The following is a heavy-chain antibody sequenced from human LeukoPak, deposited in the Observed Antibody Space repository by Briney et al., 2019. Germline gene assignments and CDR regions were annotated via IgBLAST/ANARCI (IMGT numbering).Heavy chain of an antibody. CDR3: ARGPGSNNHYYHSKNSGDLDY. J-gene: IGHJ4*02. CDR1: GGSFSGYY. V-gene: IGHV4-34*01. D-gene: IGHD3-22*01. CDR2: INHSGAT. Sequence: SETLSLTCAVYGGSFSGYYWSWIRQPPGKGLEWIGEINHSGATNYNPSLKSRVTISVDTSKNQFSLKLSSVTAADTAVYYCARGPGSNNHYYHSKNSGDLDYWGQGTLVTVSS.